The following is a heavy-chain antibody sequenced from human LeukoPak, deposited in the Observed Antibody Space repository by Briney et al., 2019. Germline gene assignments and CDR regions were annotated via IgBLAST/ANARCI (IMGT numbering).Heavy chain of an antibody. J-gene: IGHJ4*02. D-gene: IGHD3-3*01. Sequence: ASVKVSCKASGYTFTGYNMQWLRQAPGQGLEWMGWINPNSGGTNYAQKLQGRVTMTTDTSTSTAYMELRSLRSDDTAVYYCAREGTIFGVVIPSYYFDYWGQGTLVTVSS. CDR3: AREGTIFGVVIPSYYFDY. V-gene: IGHV1-2*02. CDR1: GYTFTGYN. CDR2: INPNSGGT.